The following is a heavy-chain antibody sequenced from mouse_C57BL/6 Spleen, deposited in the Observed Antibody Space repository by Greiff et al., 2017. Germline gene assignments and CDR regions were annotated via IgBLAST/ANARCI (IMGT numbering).Heavy chain of an antibody. J-gene: IGHJ2*01. CDR2: IYPSDSET. Sequence: VQLQQPGAELVRPGSSVKLSCKASGYTFTSYWMDWVKQRPGQGLEWIGNIYPSDSETHYNQKFKDKATLTVDKSSSTAYMQLSSLASEDSAVDGGARRTGGYFADWGQGTTLTVSA. CDR3: ARRTGGYFAD. V-gene: IGHV1-61*01. CDR1: GYTFTSYW.